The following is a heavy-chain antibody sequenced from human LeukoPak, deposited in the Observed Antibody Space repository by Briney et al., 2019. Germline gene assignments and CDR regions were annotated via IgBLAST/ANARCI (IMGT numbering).Heavy chain of an antibody. V-gene: IGHV4-38-2*01. J-gene: IGHJ4*02. CDR1: GYSIRSGYY. D-gene: IGHD6-19*01. Sequence: SETLSLTCAVSGYSIRSGYYWAWIRQPPGKDLEWIGSIYNSGSTYYNPSLKSRVTISVDTSKNQFSLKLSSVTAADTAVYYCARLAVAAYSFDYWGQGTLVTVSS. CDR3: ARLAVAAYSFDY. CDR2: IYNSGST.